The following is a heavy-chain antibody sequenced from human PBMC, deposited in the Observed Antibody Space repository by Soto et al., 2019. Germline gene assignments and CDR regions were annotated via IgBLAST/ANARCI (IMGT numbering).Heavy chain of an antibody. J-gene: IGHJ4*02. D-gene: IGHD2-2*02. CDR1: GDSISSGDYY. CDR3: AGDFRRYISPPGPLEY. CDR2: IYYSRNT. V-gene: IGHV4-30-4*01. Sequence: QVQLRESGPGLVKPSQTLSLTCTVPGDSISSGDYYWSWIRQPPGQGLEWIGCIYYSRNTYYIPSHQRRFLISVDTSTNPFSLQLSSVTVADTAVYYWAGDFRRYISPPGPLEYWGRGTLVTVSS.